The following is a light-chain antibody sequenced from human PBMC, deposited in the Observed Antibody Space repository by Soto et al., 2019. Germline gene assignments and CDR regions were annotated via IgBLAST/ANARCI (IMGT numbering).Light chain of an antibody. J-gene: IGKJ5*01. CDR1: QSLINF. CDR3: QQRSNWPPF. V-gene: IGKV3-11*01. CDR2: DAS. Sequence: IVLTQSPAALSLSPGERDPLSCRASQSLINFVAWYQHKPGQPPRLLIYDASKRATGIPTRFSGSGSGTDFTLTISSLEPEDFAVYYCQQRSNWPPFFGQGTRLEIK.